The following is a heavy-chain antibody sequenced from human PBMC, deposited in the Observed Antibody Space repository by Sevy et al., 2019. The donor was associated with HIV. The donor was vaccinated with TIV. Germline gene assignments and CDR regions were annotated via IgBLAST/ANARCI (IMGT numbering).Heavy chain of an antibody. V-gene: IGHV3-21*01. J-gene: IGHJ6*02. Sequence: GGSLRLSCAASGFTFSSYSMNWVRQAPGKGLEWVSSISSSSSYIYYADSVKGRFTISRDNAKNSLYLQMNSLRAEDTAVYYCAREVVAAALAGHGMDVWGQGTTVTVSS. CDR2: ISSSSSYI. CDR1: GFTFSSYS. CDR3: AREVVAAALAGHGMDV. D-gene: IGHD2-15*01.